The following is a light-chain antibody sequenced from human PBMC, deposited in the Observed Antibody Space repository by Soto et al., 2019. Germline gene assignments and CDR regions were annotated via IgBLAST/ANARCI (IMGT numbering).Light chain of an antibody. J-gene: IGKJ2*01. CDR1: QSVSSS. CDR3: QQYGSSPPAT. Sequence: EIVLTQSPGTLSLSPGERATLSCRASQSVSSSLAWYQQKPGHAPRLLIYGASSRATGIPDRFSSSGSGTDFTLTISRLEPEDFAVYYCQQYGSSPPATFGQGTKLEIK. V-gene: IGKV3-20*01. CDR2: GAS.